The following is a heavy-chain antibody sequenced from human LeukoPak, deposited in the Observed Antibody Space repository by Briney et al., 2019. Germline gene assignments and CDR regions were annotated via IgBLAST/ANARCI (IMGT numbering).Heavy chain of an antibody. CDR1: GCSISSYY. Sequence: SETLSLTCTVSGCSISSYYWSWLRQPPGKGLEWVGYIYYSGSTNYNPSLKSRVTISVDTSKNQFSLKLSSVTAADTAVYYCAKTTVNDYGDYSYFDYWGQGTLVTVSS. D-gene: IGHD4-17*01. V-gene: IGHV4-59*01. J-gene: IGHJ4*02. CDR3: AKTTVNDYGDYSYFDY. CDR2: IYYSGST.